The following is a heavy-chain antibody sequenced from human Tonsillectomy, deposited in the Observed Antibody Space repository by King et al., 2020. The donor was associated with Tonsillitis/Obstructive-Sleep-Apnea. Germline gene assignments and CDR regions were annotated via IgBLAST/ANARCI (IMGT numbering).Heavy chain of an antibody. J-gene: IGHJ4*02. Sequence: VQLVESGGGVVQPGRSLRLSCAASGFTFSSYAMHWVRQAPGRGLEWVAVISSEGNNKYYADSVKGRFTISRDNSKNTVYLQMNSLRAEDTAVYYCARVDTMIVVVTYFDYWGQGTLVTVSS. V-gene: IGHV3-30*04. CDR3: ARVDTMIVVVTYFDY. D-gene: IGHD3-22*01. CDR1: GFTFSSYA. CDR2: ISSEGNNK.